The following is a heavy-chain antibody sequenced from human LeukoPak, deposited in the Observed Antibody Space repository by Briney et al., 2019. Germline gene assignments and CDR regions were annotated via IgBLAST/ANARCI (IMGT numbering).Heavy chain of an antibody. V-gene: IGHV1-69*13. D-gene: IGHD1-26*01. Sequence: SVKVSCKASGGTFSSYAISWVRQAPGQGLEWMGGIIPIFGTANYAQKFQGRVTITADESTSTAYMELSSLRSEDTAVYYCASMTGGSYFDYYWGQGTLVTVSS. CDR3: ASMTGGSYFDYY. J-gene: IGHJ4*02. CDR1: GGTFSSYA. CDR2: IIPIFGTA.